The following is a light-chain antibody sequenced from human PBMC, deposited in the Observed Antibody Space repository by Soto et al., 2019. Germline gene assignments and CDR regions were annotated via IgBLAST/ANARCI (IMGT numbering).Light chain of an antibody. Sequence: DIQMTQSPSSLSASVGARVTITFRASQDISKNFAWYQQIPGKAPKLLIFAASTLQSGVPSRFSASGSGTYFILTVGGLQPEDAATYYCQQTKGFPLTFGGGTKVDIK. J-gene: IGKJ4*01. CDR1: QDISKN. CDR2: AAS. CDR3: QQTKGFPLT. V-gene: IGKV1-12*01.